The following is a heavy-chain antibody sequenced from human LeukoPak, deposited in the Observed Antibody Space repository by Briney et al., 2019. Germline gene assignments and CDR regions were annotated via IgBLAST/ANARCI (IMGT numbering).Heavy chain of an antibody. CDR1: GGSISSSSYY. CDR3: ARVGAVAGSQYFQH. Sequence: SETLSLTCTVSGGSISSSSYYWGWIRRPPGKGLEWIGSIYYSGSTYYNPSLKSRVTISVDTSKNQFSLKLSSVTAADTAVYYCARVGAVAGSQYFQHWGQGTLVTVSS. CDR2: IYYSGST. D-gene: IGHD6-19*01. J-gene: IGHJ1*01. V-gene: IGHV4-39*07.